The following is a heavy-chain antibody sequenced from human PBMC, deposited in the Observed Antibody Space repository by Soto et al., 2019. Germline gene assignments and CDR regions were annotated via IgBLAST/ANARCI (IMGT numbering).Heavy chain of an antibody. CDR1: GFTLSSYA. Sequence: SLRLSCAASGFTLSSYAMHWVRQAPGKGLEWVAVISYDGSNKYYADSVKGRFTISRDNSKNTMYLQMNSLSAEDTAVYHCARDQVKGTMTILWGQGTLVTVSS. CDR2: ISYDGSNK. D-gene: IGHD4-17*01. V-gene: IGHV3-30-3*01. J-gene: IGHJ4*02. CDR3: ARDQVKGTMTIL.